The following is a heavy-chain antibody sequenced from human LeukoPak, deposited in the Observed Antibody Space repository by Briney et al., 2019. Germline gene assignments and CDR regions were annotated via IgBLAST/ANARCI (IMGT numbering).Heavy chain of an antibody. CDR1: GFTFSSYE. D-gene: IGHD4-17*01. V-gene: IGHV3-48*03. J-gene: IGHJ3*02. CDR2: ISSSGSTI. CDR3: ARVPDYGDAFDI. Sequence: PGGSLRLFCAASGFTFSSYEMNWVRQAPGKGLEWVSYISSSGSTIYYADSVKGRFTISRDNAKNSLYLQMNSLRAEDTAVYYCARVPDYGDAFDIWGQGTMVTVSS.